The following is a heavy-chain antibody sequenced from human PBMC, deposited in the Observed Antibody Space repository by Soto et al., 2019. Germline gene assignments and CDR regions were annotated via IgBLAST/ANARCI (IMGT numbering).Heavy chain of an antibody. V-gene: IGHV4-30-2*01. CDR3: AAGGGLPRYY. J-gene: IGHJ4*02. CDR1: GDSISSGGYS. Sequence: QLQLKESGSGLVRPSQTMSRTCAVSGDSISSGGYSWSWMRQPPGKGLEWIGYIYHSGSTYYNPSLKSRVTISVDRSMNQFSLKLSSVTAADTAVYYCAAGGGLPRYYWGQGTLVTVSS. D-gene: IGHD5-12*01. CDR2: IYHSGST.